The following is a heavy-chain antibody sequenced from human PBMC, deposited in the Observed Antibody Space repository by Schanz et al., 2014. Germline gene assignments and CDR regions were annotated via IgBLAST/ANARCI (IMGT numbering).Heavy chain of an antibody. CDR1: GYSFSDYF. D-gene: IGHD3-10*01. V-gene: IGHV1-2*02. CDR3: ARGGVLVLPPGTVKKGNDY. Sequence: QVQLVQSGSELTRPGASVKVSCKTSGYSFSDYFIHWVRQAPGQGLEWMGWLNPDSGETLYAQRFQGRVTLTRDTSIRTAYMDLRSLLSDDAAVYFCARGGVLVLPPGTVKKGNDYWGQGTLVTVSS. CDR2: LNPDSGET. J-gene: IGHJ4*02.